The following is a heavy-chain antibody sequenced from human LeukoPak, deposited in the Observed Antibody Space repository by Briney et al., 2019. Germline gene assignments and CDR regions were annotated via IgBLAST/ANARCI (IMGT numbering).Heavy chain of an antibody. J-gene: IGHJ3*02. CDR2: IYYSGST. D-gene: IGHD3-3*01. CDR3: ARVGAYDFWSGYQGGAFDI. Sequence: SETLSLTCTVSGGSISSGGYYWSWIRQRPGKGLEWIGYIYYSGSTYYNPSLKSRVTISVDTSKNQFSLKLSSVTAADTAVYYCARVGAYDFWSGYQGGAFDIWGQGTMVTVSS. V-gene: IGHV4-31*03. CDR1: GGSISSGGYY.